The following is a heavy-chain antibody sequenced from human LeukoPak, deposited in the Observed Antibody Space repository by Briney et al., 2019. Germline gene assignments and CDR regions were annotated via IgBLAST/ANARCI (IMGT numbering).Heavy chain of an antibody. D-gene: IGHD6-13*01. CDR1: GYTFTSYD. CDR3: ARVGVAAAGTEIAD. V-gene: IGHV1-8*01. CDR2: MNPNSGNT. Sequence: ASVKVSCKASGYTFTSYDINWVRQATGQGLEWMGWMNPNSGNTGYAQKFQGRVTMTRNTSISTAYMELSSLRSEDTAVYYCARVGVAAAGTEIADWGQGTLVTVSS. J-gene: IGHJ4*02.